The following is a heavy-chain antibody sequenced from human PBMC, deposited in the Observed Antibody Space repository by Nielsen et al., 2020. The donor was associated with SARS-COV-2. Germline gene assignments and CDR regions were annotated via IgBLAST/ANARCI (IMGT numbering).Heavy chain of an antibody. CDR1: GGSFSGYY. CDR2: INHSGST. J-gene: IGHJ6*03. D-gene: IGHD6-13*01. V-gene: IGHV4-34*01. Sequence: SETLSLTCAVYGGSFSGYYWSWIRQPPGKGLGWIGEINHSGSTNYNPSLKSRVTISVDTSKNQFSLKLSSVTAADTAVYYCAREGMYSSSWYSSYYYYYMDVWGKGTTVTVSS. CDR3: AREGMYSSSWYSSYYYYYMDV.